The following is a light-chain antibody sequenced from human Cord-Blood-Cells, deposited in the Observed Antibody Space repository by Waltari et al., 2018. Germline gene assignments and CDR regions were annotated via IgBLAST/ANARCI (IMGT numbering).Light chain of an antibody. Sequence: EIDMTQPPATRSVSPGERANLSCRASQSVSSNLAWYQQKPGQAPRLLIYGASTRATGIPARFSGSGSGTEFTLTISSLQSEDFAVYYCQQYNNWPPLTFGGGTKVEIK. CDR2: GAS. J-gene: IGKJ4*01. CDR1: QSVSSN. V-gene: IGKV3-15*01. CDR3: QQYNNWPPLT.